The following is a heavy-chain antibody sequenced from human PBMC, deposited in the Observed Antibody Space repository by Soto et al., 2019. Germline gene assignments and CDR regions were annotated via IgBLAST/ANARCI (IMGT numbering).Heavy chain of an antibody. D-gene: IGHD3-10*01. Sequence: QVQVQQSGPGLVKPSETLSLTCTVSSGPSKSHNWGWIRQPPGRGLEWIGYVYDTWSTSYNPSLKSRVTVSAATSTNRISLSLRFVTAADTAVYYCVRQGIGFLHGRVDVWGQGTTVIVSS. J-gene: IGHJ6*01. CDR1: SGPSKSHN. CDR3: VRQGIGFLHGRVDV. CDR2: VYDTWST. V-gene: IGHV4-59*08.